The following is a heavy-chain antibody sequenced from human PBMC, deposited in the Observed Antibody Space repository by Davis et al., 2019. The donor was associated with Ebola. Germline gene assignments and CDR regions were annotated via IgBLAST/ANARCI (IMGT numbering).Heavy chain of an antibody. Sequence: SVKVSCKASGGTFSSYGISWVRQAPGQGLEWMGRIIPILGIANYAQKFQGRVTITADKSTSTAYMELSSLRSEDTAVYYCARADCSGGSCQYYFDYWGQGTLVTVSS. D-gene: IGHD2-15*01. CDR3: ARADCSGGSCQYYFDY. CDR1: GGTFSSYG. CDR2: IIPILGIA. V-gene: IGHV1-69*04. J-gene: IGHJ4*02.